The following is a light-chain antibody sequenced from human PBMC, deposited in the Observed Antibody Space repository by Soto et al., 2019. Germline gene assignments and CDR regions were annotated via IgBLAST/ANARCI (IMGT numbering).Light chain of an antibody. V-gene: IGKV1-5*03. CDR1: QSISSW. CDR2: KAS. Sequence: DIQMTQSPSTLSASVGDRVTITCRASQSISSWLAWYQQKPGKAPKLLIYKASSLESGVPSRFSGSGSGTEFTLTISSLQPDDFATYYCQRYNSYSQTFGQATKVDIK. CDR3: QRYNSYSQT. J-gene: IGKJ1*01.